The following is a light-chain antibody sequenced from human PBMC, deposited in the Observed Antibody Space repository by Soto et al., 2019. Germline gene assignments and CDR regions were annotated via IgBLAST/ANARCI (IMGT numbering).Light chain of an antibody. CDR2: DAS. J-gene: IGKJ4*01. Sequence: DIQMTQSPSSLSANVGDRVTITCRASLGIRDDLGWYQQKPGKAPKLLIYDASNLETGVPSRFSGSGSGTDFTFTISSLQPEDIATYYCQQYDNLPTAFGGGTKVDIK. CDR1: LGIRDD. CDR3: QQYDNLPTA. V-gene: IGKV1-33*01.